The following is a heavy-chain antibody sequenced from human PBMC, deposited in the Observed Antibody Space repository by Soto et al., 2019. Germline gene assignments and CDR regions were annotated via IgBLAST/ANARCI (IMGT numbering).Heavy chain of an antibody. Sequence: SGPTLVNPTETLTLTCTFSGFSLSTNGVAVGWIRQPPGKALEWLGLFYWDDDKRYSPSLEGRLTITRDTSENQVVLTMTNMDPVDAGTYYCVYRKGDPTGTGNWFDPWGQGIPVTVSS. J-gene: IGHJ5*02. V-gene: IGHV2-5*04. CDR3: VYRKGDPTGTGNWFDP. CDR2: FYWDDDK. CDR1: GFSLSTNGVA. D-gene: IGHD1-1*01.